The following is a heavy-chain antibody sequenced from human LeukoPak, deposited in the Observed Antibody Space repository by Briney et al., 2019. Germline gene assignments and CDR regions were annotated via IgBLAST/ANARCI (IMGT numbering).Heavy chain of an antibody. J-gene: IGHJ4*02. V-gene: IGHV4-59*12. CDR1: GASISSYY. CDR3: ATGRTGYSSGWYDEVWGH. Sequence: SETLSLTCTVSGASISSYYWSWIRQSPGKGLEWIGYIYYSGSTNYNPSLKSRVTISVDTSKNQFSLKLSSVTAADTAVYYCATGRTGYSSGWYDEVWGHWGQGTLVTVSS. D-gene: IGHD6-19*01. CDR2: IYYSGST.